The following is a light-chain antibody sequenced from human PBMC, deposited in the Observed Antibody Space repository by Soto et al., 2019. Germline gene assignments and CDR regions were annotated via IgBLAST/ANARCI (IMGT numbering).Light chain of an antibody. Sequence: DIQMTQSPSALSASVGDRVTLTCRASQNIGTSLAWYQQKPGRAPKVLIYDVSTLERGVPSRFSGSQFGSEFTLTISGLQPEDLATYYCQQYSNFATFGQGTKVDI. V-gene: IGKV1-5*01. CDR3: QQYSNFAT. CDR1: QNIGTS. J-gene: IGKJ1*01. CDR2: DVS.